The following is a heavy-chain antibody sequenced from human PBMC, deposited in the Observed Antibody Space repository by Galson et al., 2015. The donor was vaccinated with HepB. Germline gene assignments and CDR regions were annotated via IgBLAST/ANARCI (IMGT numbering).Heavy chain of an antibody. V-gene: IGHV3-48*03. CDR3: AGDDVVVAGSDAFDI. CDR2: ISSSGSTI. D-gene: IGHD2-15*01. Sequence: SLRLSCAASGFTFSSYEMNWVRQAPGKGLEWVSYISSSGSTIYYADSVKGRFTISRDNAKNSLYLQMNSLRAEDTAVYYCAGDDVVVAGSDAFDIWGQGTMVTVSS. J-gene: IGHJ3*02. CDR1: GFTFSSYE.